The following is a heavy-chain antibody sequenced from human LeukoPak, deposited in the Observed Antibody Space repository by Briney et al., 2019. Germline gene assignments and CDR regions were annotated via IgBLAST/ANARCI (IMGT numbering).Heavy chain of an antibody. D-gene: IGHD3-22*01. V-gene: IGHV1-3*01. CDR2: INAGNGNT. CDR1: GYTFTSYA. J-gene: IGHJ4*02. CDR3: ASFSGSTYYYAFDY. Sequence: ASVKVSCKASGYTFTSYAMHWVRQAPGQRLGWMGWINAGNGNTKYSQKFQGRVTITRDTSASTAYMELSSLRSEDTAVYYCASFSGSTYYYAFDYWGQGILVTVSS.